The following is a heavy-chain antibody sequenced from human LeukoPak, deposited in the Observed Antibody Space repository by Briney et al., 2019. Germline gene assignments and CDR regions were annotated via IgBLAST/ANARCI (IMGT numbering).Heavy chain of an antibody. CDR1: GFTFSSYA. CDR3: ARWYVLPYYYYGMDV. J-gene: IGHJ6*02. CDR2: ISYDGSNK. Sequence: GRSLRLSCAASGFTFSSYAMHWVRQAPGKGLEWVAVISYDGSNKYYADSAKGRFTISRDNSKNTLYLQMNSLRAEDTAVYYCARWYVLPYYYYGMDVWGQGTTVTVSS. V-gene: IGHV3-30*04. D-gene: IGHD2-15*01.